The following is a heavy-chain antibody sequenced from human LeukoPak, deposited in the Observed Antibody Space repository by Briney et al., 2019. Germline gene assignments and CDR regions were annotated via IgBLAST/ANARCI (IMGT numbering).Heavy chain of an antibody. D-gene: IGHD6-13*01. CDR1: GGSISSSSYY. CDR2: IYYSGST. V-gene: IGHV4-39*07. Sequence: SDTLSLTCTVSGGSISSSSYYGGWVRQPPGKGLEWIGSIYYSGSTYYNPSLKSRVTISVDTSKNQFSLKLSSVTAADTAVYYCARRYSSSWYHYYYYYMDVWGKGTTVTVSS. CDR3: ARRYSSSWYHYYYYYMDV. J-gene: IGHJ6*03.